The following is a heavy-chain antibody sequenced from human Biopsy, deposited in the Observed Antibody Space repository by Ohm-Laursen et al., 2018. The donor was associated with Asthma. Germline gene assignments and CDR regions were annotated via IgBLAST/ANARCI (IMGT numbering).Heavy chain of an antibody. CDR3: ARTYYDFLTGQVNDAFAL. CDR2: INAGDGNT. Sequence: ASVKASCKASGYTFINYAIHWVRQAPGQRLEWMGWINAGDGNTKYSQKFQGRVTITRDTSASTAYMDLRSLRSEDTAMYYCARTYYDFLTGQVNDAFALWGQGTMVTVSS. J-gene: IGHJ3*01. CDR1: GYTFINYA. D-gene: IGHD3-9*01. V-gene: IGHV1-3*01.